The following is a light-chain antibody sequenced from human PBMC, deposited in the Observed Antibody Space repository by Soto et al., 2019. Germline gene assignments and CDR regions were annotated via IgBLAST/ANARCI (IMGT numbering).Light chain of an antibody. CDR3: CSYAGSSTLDYV. V-gene: IGLV2-23*02. CDR1: SSDVGSYNL. J-gene: IGLJ1*01. Sequence: QSVLTQAASVSGSPGQSITISCTGTSSDVGSYNLVSWYQQHPGKAPKLMIYEVSKRPSGVSNRFSGSKSGNTASLTISGLQAEDEADYYCCSYAGSSTLDYVFGTGTKVTVL. CDR2: EVS.